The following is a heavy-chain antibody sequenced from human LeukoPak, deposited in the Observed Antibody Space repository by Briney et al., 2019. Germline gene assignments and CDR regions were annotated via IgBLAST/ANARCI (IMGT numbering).Heavy chain of an antibody. CDR2: INHGGSI. J-gene: IGHJ4*02. V-gene: IGHV4-34*01. CDR1: GGSFSGYS. CDR3: ACTQTRLLWFGELPPVHFDY. D-gene: IGHD3-10*01. Sequence: PSETLSLTCAVYGGSFSGYSWSWIRQTPGKGLEWIGEINHGGSINYNPSLKSRVTISVDTSKNQFSLKLSSVAAADTAVYYCACTQTRLLWFGELPPVHFDYWGQGTLVSVSS.